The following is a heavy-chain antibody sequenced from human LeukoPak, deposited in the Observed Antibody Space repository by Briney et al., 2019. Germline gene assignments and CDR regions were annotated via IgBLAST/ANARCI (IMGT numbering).Heavy chain of an antibody. CDR2: IYNDGRST. J-gene: IGHJ4*02. CDR3: GTAFEF. D-gene: IGHD5-18*01. Sequence: GGSLRLSCAASGFTVSGTWMHWVRQAPGKGLVWVSRIYNDGRSTSYADPVKGRFTISRDNAKNTLYMQMNSLRAEDTAVYYCGTAFEFWGQGTLVTVSS. CDR1: GFTVSGTW. V-gene: IGHV3-74*01.